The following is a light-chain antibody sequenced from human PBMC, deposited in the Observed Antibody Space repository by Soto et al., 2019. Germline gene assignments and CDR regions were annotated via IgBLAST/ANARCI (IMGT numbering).Light chain of an antibody. V-gene: IGKV3-15*01. J-gene: IGKJ5*01. CDR1: ESLSSN. CDR3: QQYSTWSSIT. CDR2: GAS. Sequence: EIVMTQSPATLSLSPGERVTLSCRASESLSSNLAWYQQKPGQAPSLLMYGASTRATGIPARFSGSGSGTEFTLTISSLQSEDFAVYYCQQYSTWSSITFGQGTRLEIK.